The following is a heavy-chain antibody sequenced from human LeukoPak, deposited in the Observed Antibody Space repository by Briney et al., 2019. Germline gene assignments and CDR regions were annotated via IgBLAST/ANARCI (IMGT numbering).Heavy chain of an antibody. J-gene: IGHJ4*02. D-gene: IGHD5-18*01. Sequence: GGSLRLSCAASGFTFSSYAMSWVRQAPGKGLEWVSAISGSGGSTYYADSVKGRFTISRDNSKNTLYPQMNSLRAEDTAVYYCANGRGDFTAMVCYWGQGTLVTVSS. CDR1: GFTFSSYA. CDR3: ANGRGDFTAMVCY. V-gene: IGHV3-23*01. CDR2: ISGSGGST.